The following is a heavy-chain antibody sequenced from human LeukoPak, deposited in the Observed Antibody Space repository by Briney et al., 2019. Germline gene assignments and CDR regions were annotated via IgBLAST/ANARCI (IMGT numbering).Heavy chain of an antibody. Sequence: GGSLRLSCATSGFTLRNYWMSWVRQAPGKGLEWVANINQDGDEKYYVDSLKGRLTVSRDNAKNVVYLQMNSLRAEDTAVYYCARPYDSNRDSSGYGYWGRGTLVTVSS. V-gene: IGHV3-7*02. CDR3: ARPYDSNRDSSGYGY. J-gene: IGHJ4*02. CDR2: INQDGDEK. CDR1: GFTLRNYW. D-gene: IGHD5-12*01.